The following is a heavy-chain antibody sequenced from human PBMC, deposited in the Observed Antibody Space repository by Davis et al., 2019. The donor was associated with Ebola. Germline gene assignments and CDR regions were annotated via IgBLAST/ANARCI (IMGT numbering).Heavy chain of an antibody. D-gene: IGHD1-1*01. CDR2: IKSDGSTK. Sequence: GESLKISCVVSGFTFSSYWMHWVRQAPGKGLVWVSRIKSDGSTKSYADSVKGRFTISRDNAKNTLYLQMDSLRAEDTAVYYCARVRTGPDGYFDHWGQGILVTVSS. J-gene: IGHJ4*02. CDR1: GFTFSSYW. CDR3: ARVRTGPDGYFDH. V-gene: IGHV3-74*01.